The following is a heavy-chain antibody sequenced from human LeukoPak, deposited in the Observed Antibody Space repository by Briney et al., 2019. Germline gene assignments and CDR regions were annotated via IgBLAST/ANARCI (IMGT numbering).Heavy chain of an antibody. Sequence: SETLSLTCTVSGGSVSSGSYYWSWIRQPPGKGLEWIGYVHYHGGTNYNPSLKSRVTISVDTPKNQFSLKLTSVTAADTAVYYCARRVGTRDWYFDLWGRGTLVAVSS. J-gene: IGHJ2*01. V-gene: IGHV4-61*01. CDR1: GGSVSSGSYY. CDR3: ARRVGTRDWYFDL. CDR2: VHYHGGT. D-gene: IGHD1-14*01.